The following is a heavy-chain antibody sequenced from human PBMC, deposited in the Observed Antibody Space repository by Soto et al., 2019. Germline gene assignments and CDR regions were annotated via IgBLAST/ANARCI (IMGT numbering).Heavy chain of an antibody. V-gene: IGHV3-23*01. CDR2: IRGVAGST. CDR3: VKGAWLDY. Sequence: PGGSLSLSCAASGFTFSTFDMTWVRQAPGKGLEWVSLIRGVAGSTHYPDSVKARFTISKDTSNNVLYLEMNSLRAADTAVYFCVKGAWLDYWGQGNMVTVSS. J-gene: IGHJ4*02. CDR1: GFTFSTFD.